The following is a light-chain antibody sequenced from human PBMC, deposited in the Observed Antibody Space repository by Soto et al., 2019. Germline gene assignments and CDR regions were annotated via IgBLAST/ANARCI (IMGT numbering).Light chain of an antibody. Sequence: QSVLTQPPSASGTPGQRVTISCSGSSSNIGSNYVYWYQQLPGTAPKLLIDSNNQRPSGVPDRFSGSKSGTSASLAISGLQSEDEADYYCAAWDDSLNGVVFGGGTKLTVL. V-gene: IGLV1-44*01. J-gene: IGLJ2*01. CDR3: AAWDDSLNGVV. CDR2: SNN. CDR1: SSNIGSNY.